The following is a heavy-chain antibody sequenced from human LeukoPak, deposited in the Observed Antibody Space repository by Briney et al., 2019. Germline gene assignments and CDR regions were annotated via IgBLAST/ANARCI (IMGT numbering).Heavy chain of an antibody. Sequence: PGGSLRLSCAASGFTFSSYGMHWVRQAPGKGLEWVAVISYDGSNKYYADPVKGRFTISRDNSKNTLYLQMNSLRAEDTAVYYCANLPPRGPGLWGQGTMVTVSS. D-gene: IGHD3-16*01. CDR3: ANLPPRGPGL. CDR2: ISYDGSNK. J-gene: IGHJ3*01. CDR1: GFTFSSYG. V-gene: IGHV3-30*18.